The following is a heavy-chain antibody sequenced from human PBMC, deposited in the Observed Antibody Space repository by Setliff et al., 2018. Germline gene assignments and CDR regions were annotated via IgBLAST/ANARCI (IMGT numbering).Heavy chain of an antibody. J-gene: IGHJ6*02. CDR3: AREGYYDILTGYPGPLYGMDV. CDR2: ISSNNGNT. Sequence: GASVKVSCKASGYTFTTYGISWVRQAPGQGLEWMGWISSNNGNTNYAQHLQGRVTMTADTSTSTAYMELRSLRSEDTAVYYCAREGYYDILTGYPGPLYGMDVWGQGTTVTVSS. CDR1: GYTFTTYG. V-gene: IGHV1-18*01. D-gene: IGHD3-9*01.